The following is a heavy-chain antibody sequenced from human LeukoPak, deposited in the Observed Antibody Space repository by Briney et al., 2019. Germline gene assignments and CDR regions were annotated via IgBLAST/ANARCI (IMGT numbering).Heavy chain of an antibody. CDR1: GYTFTGYY. CDR2: INPNSGGT. Sequence: ASVKISCKASGYTFTGYYMHWVRPAPGQGLEWMGWINPNSGGTNCSQKFQGRVTMTRDTSINTAYMELSRLRSDDTAVYYCARDGGYCSGGSCTEAYDYWGQGTLVTVSS. J-gene: IGHJ4*02. V-gene: IGHV1-2*02. D-gene: IGHD2-15*01. CDR3: ARDGGYCSGGSCTEAYDY.